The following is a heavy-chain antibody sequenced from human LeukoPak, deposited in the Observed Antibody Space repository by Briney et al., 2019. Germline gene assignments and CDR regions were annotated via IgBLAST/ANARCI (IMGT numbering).Heavy chain of an antibody. CDR1: GFTFSSYS. D-gene: IGHD1-26*01. CDR2: ISSSSSTI. V-gene: IGHV3-48*01. J-gene: IGHJ4*02. CDR3: ARIVGARWGYFDY. Sequence: GGSLRLSCAASGFTFSSYSMNWVRQAPGKGLEWVSYISSSSSTIYYADPVKGRFTISRDNAKNSLYLQMNSLRAEDTAVYYCARIVGARWGYFDYWGQGTLVTVSS.